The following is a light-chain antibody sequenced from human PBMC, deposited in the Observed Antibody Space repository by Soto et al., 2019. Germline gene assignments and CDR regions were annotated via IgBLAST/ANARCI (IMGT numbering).Light chain of an antibody. J-gene: IGKJ1*01. CDR1: QSISSW. CDR3: LQDYNYPWT. CDR2: DAS. Sequence: DIQMTQSPSTLSASVGDRVTITCRASQSISSWLAWYQQKPGKAPKLLIYDASSLESGVPSRFSGSGSGTEFTHTISSLQPDDFATYYCLQDYNYPWTFGQGTKVDIK. V-gene: IGKV1-5*01.